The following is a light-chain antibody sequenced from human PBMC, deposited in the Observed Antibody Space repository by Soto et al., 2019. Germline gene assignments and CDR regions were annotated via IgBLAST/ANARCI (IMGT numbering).Light chain of an antibody. CDR1: SSDVGGYNY. CDR3: SSYTSSSTPCV. J-gene: IGLJ1*01. Sequence: SVLPQPASVSGSPGQSITISCTGTSSDVGGYNYVSWYQQHPGKAPKLMIYDVSNRPSGVSNRFSGSKSGNTASLTISGLQAEDEADYYCSSYTSSSTPCVFGTGTKVTVL. V-gene: IGLV2-14*01. CDR2: DVS.